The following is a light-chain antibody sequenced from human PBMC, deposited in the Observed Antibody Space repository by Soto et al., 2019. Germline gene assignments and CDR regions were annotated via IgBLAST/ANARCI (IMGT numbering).Light chain of an antibody. CDR3: QQRSNWIT. CDR1: QSVSSD. J-gene: IGKJ5*01. CDR2: GAS. V-gene: IGKV3-11*01. Sequence: EIVMTQSPATLSVSPGERATLSCRASQSVSSDLAWYQQKPGQAARLLIYGASTRATGIPARFSGSGSGTDFTLTISSLEPEDFAVYYCQQRSNWITFGQGTRLEIK.